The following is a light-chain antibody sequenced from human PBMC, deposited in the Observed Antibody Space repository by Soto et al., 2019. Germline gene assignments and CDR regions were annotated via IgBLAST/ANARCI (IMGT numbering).Light chain of an antibody. CDR3: QAWDMNKYV. Sequence: SYELTQPPSVSVSPGETASISCSGPKLGNQYVYWYQQKPGQAPVMVISEDRRRPSGIPERFSGSTSGDTATLTISGTQTMDEADYYCQAWDMNKYVFGSGTKVTVL. CDR1: KLGNQY. J-gene: IGLJ1*01. V-gene: IGLV3-1*01. CDR2: EDR.